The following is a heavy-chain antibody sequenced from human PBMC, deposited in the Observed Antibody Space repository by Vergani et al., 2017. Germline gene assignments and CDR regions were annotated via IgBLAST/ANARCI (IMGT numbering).Heavy chain of an antibody. V-gene: IGHV4-61*02. CDR3: AGDNKQLRPGAFER. CDR1: GASINNDFYY. J-gene: IGHJ3*01. CDR2: IYVSAIT. Sequence: QVQLQESGPGLVKPSQTLSFTCTFSGASINNDFYYCHWVRQPAGKGLEWIGRIYVSAITDYNSSLQSRVSMSVDTSKNHFSLTLTSVTAADTAVYDCAGDNKQLRPGAFERWGQRTMVTVSS. D-gene: IGHD3-16*01.